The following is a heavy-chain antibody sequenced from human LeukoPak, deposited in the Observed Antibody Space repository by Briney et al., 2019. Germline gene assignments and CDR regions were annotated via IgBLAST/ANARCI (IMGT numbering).Heavy chain of an antibody. CDR1: GYTFTSYD. D-gene: IGHD6-13*01. Sequence: ASVKVSCKASGYTFTSYDINWVRQATGQGLEWMGWMNPNSGNTGYAQKFQGRVTMTRNTSISTAYMELSSLRSEGTAVYYCARPRRIAAAPNWFDPWGQGTLVTVSS. CDR3: ARPRRIAAAPNWFDP. V-gene: IGHV1-8*01. CDR2: MNPNSGNT. J-gene: IGHJ5*02.